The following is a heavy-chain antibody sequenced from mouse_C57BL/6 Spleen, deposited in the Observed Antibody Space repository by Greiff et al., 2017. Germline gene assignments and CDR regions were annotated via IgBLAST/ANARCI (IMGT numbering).Heavy chain of an antibody. CDR3: AGSPFAY. CDR1: GFTFSSYA. V-gene: IGHV5-4*01. CDR2: ISDGGSYT. D-gene: IGHD1-1*01. Sequence: EVQVVESGGGLVKPGGSLKLSCAASGFTFSSYAMSWVRQTPEKRLEWVATISDGGSYTYYPDNVKGRFTISRDNAKNNLYLQMSHLKSEDTAMYYCAGSPFAYWGQGTLVTVSA. J-gene: IGHJ3*01.